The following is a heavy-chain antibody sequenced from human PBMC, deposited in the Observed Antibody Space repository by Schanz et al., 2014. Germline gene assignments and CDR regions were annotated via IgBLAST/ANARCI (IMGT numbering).Heavy chain of an antibody. V-gene: IGHV4-34*02. J-gene: IGHJ6*03. CDR2: ITYCGGT. Sequence: QVQLQQWGAGLLKPSETLSLTCDVYGGSFSGYFWSWIRQPPGKGPEWIGYITYCGGTNHNASLKSRVTISVDTAKNQFSLKVTSVTAADTAIYYCARVHSTSLERGSHYYMDVWGKGTTVTVSS. CDR1: GGSFSGYF. D-gene: IGHD2-2*01. CDR3: ARVHSTSLERGSHYYMDV.